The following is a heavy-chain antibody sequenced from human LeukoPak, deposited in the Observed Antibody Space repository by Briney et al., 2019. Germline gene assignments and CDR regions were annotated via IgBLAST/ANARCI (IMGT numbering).Heavy chain of an antibody. CDR3: ARHPRGYYYDSSGYYSYAAFYMDV. D-gene: IGHD3-22*01. CDR1: GGSISSYY. V-gene: IGHV4-4*09. CDR2: IYTSGST. Sequence: SSETLSLTCTVSGGSISSYYWSWIRQPPGKGLEWIGYIYTSGSTNYNPSLKSRVTISVDTSKNQFSLKLSSVTAADTAVYYCARHPRGYYYDSSGYYSYAAFYMDVWGKGTTVTVSS. J-gene: IGHJ6*03.